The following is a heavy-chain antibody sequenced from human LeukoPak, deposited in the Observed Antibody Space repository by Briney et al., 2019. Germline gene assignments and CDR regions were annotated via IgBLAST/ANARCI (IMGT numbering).Heavy chain of an antibody. Sequence: GGSLRLSCEASGFTFSSYGMSWVRQAPGKGLEWVSAISGGATTYYADSVKGRFTISRDNSKNTVYLQMNSLRAEDTAVYYCARTFRDWNKYYFDYWGQGTLVTVSS. J-gene: IGHJ4*02. CDR1: GFTFSSYG. CDR3: ARTFRDWNKYYFDY. CDR2: ISGGATT. D-gene: IGHD1/OR15-1a*01. V-gene: IGHV3-23*01.